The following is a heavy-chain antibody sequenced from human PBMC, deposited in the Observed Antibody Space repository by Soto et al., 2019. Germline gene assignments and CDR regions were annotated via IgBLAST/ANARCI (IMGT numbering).Heavy chain of an antibody. CDR1: GGSIDGRN. V-gene: IGHV4-59*08. J-gene: IGHJ6*02. CDR3: VRQGIGNLHGLVDV. D-gene: IGHD3-10*01. Sequence: QVQLQESGPGLVKPSETLSLTCTVSGGSIDGRNCAWIRQPPGKGLEWLGYVYYDGGSSYNPSVKSRLTLSIDTSKSQFSPQLRSVTAADTAVYYCVRQGIGNLHGLVDVWGRGTTVTVSS. CDR2: VYYDGGS.